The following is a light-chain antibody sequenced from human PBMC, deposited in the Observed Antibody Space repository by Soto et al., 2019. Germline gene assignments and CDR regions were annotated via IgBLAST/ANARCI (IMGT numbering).Light chain of an antibody. CDR2: GAS. V-gene: IGKV3-20*01. CDR1: QSISSNF. J-gene: IGKJ1*01. CDR3: QQYGGSPRT. Sequence: EIVLTQSPGTLSLSPGEGATLSCRASQSISSNFLAWYQQKRGQAPRLLIHGASNRATGIPDRFSGSGSGTDFTLTITRLEPEDFAGYYCQQYGGSPRTFGQGTKVEVK.